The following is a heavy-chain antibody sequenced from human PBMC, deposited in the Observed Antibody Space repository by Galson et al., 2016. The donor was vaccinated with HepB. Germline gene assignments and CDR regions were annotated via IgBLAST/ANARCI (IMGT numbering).Heavy chain of an antibody. D-gene: IGHD1-26*01. Sequence: SETLSLTCIASGGSISGYWGWIRQPPGKGLEWVGSIHSSRSAYYNPSLKSRVSISVESSKTQFSLKLSAVTAADTAVYYCARHTPEFQVGNWGQGTLVTVSS. CDR1: GGSISGY. J-gene: IGHJ4*02. V-gene: IGHV4-39*01. CDR3: ARHTPEFQVGN. CDR2: IHSSRSA.